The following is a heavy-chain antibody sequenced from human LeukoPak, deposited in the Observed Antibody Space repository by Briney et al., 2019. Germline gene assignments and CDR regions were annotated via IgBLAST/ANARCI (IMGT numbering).Heavy chain of an antibody. CDR2: INPNSGGT. Sequence: ASVKVSCKASGYTFTGYYMHWVRQAPGRGLEWMGWINPNSGGTNYAQKFQGRVTMTRDTSISTAYMELSRLRSDDTAVYYCARERLSRYNWFDPWGQGTLVTVSS. D-gene: IGHD3-3*02. CDR1: GYTFTGYY. CDR3: ARERLSRYNWFDP. V-gene: IGHV1-2*02. J-gene: IGHJ5*02.